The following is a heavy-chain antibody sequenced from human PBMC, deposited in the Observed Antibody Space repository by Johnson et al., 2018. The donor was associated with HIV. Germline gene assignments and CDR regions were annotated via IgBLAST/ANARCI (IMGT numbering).Heavy chain of an antibody. J-gene: IGHJ3*02. CDR2: ISYDGSNK. D-gene: IGHD6-6*01. CDR3: ARDDPGARPGLSVIGAFDI. Sequence: QVQLVESGGGLVKFGGSLRLSCAASGFTFSSYAMHWVRQAPGKGLEWVAVISYDGSNKYYADSVKGRFTISRDNSKNTLYLQMNSLRAEDTAVYYCARDDPGARPGLSVIGAFDIWGQGTMVTVSS. V-gene: IGHV3-30*04. CDR1: GFTFSSYA.